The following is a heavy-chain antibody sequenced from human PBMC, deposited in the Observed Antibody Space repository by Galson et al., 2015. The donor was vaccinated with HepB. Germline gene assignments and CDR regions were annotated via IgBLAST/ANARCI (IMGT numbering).Heavy chain of an antibody. CDR3: AKDSKYSSTWYWADY. CDR1: GFTFSSYA. J-gene: IGHJ4*02. D-gene: IGHD6-13*01. Sequence: LRLSCAASGFTFSSYALSWVRLAPGKGLEWVSAISGSGGTTYYVDSVKGRFTISRDNSKNTLYLQMNSLRAEDTAIYYCAKDSKYSSTWYWADYWGQGTLVTVSS. V-gene: IGHV3-23*01. CDR2: ISGSGGTT.